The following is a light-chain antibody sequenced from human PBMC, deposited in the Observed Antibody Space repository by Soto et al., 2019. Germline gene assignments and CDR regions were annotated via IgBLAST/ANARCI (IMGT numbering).Light chain of an antibody. CDR3: QQYNSYSWT. J-gene: IGKJ1*01. CDR1: QSVSSN. Sequence: EIVITQSPATLSVSPGERATLSCRASQSVSSNLAWYQLKPGQAPRLLIYGASTRATGIPARFSGSGSGTEFTLTISSLQPDDFATYYCQQYNSYSWTFGQGTKVDI. V-gene: IGKV3-15*01. CDR2: GAS.